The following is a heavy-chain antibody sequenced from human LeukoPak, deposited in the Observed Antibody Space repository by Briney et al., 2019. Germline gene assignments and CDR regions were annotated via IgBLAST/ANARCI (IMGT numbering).Heavy chain of an antibody. D-gene: IGHD3-10*01. CDR2: ISGSGGST. J-gene: IGHJ5*02. V-gene: IGHV3-23*01. Sequence: PGGSLRLSCTASGFTFSSYAMSWVRQAPGKGLEWVSAISGSGGSTYYADSVKGRFTISRDNSKNTLYLQMNSLRAEDTAVYYCAKHMVRGVITPFDPWGQGTLVTVSS. CDR1: GFTFSSYA. CDR3: AKHMVRGVITPFDP.